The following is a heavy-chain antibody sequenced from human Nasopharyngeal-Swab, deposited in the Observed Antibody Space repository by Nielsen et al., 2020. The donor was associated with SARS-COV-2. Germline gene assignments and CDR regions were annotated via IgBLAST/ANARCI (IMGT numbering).Heavy chain of an antibody. CDR1: GGTFSSYA. V-gene: IGHV1-69*13. Sequence: SVKVSCKASGGTFSSYAISWVRQAPGQGLEWMGGIIPIFGTANYAQKFQGRVTITADESTSTAYMELSSLRSEDTAVYYCARDLWRRAARDYYYYGMDVWGQGTMVTVSS. CDR2: IIPIFGTA. D-gene: IGHD3-3*01. CDR3: ARDLWRRAARDYYYYGMDV. J-gene: IGHJ6*02.